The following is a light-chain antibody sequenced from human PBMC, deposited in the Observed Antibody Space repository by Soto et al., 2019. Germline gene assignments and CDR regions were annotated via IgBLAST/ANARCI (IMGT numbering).Light chain of an antibody. J-gene: IGKJ1*01. CDR2: DTS. Sequence: EIVMTQSPATLSVSPGERATLSCRASQSVGTTLAWYQQKPGQAPRLLIFDTSTRATGIPARFSGSGSGTEFTLTISSLQSDDFAFYYCQHYNEWPLTLGQGTKVDIK. CDR3: QHYNEWPLT. V-gene: IGKV3-15*01. CDR1: QSVGTT.